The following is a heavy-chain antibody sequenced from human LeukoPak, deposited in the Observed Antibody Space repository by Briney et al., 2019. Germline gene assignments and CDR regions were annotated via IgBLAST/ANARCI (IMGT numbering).Heavy chain of an antibody. CDR3: ARDRGYSYAKKSSYYYYMDV. CDR2: IIPIFGTA. J-gene: IGHJ6*03. D-gene: IGHD5-18*01. Sequence: ASVKVSCKTSGGTFSNYAISWVRQAPGQGLEWMGRIIPIFGTANYAQKFQGRVTINADEFTSTVYMELYSLTSEDTAVYYCARDRGYSYAKKSSYYYYMDVWGKGTTVTISS. CDR1: GGTFSNYA. V-gene: IGHV1-69*13.